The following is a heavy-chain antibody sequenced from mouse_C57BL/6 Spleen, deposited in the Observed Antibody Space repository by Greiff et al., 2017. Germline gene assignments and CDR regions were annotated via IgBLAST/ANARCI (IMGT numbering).Heavy chain of an antibody. CDR2: IDPSDSYT. J-gene: IGHJ2*01. CDR1: GYTFTSYW. D-gene: IGHD1-1*01. V-gene: IGHV1-69*01. CDR3: ARRAVVATDYFDY. Sequence: QVQLQQPGAELVMPGASVKLSCKASGYTFTSYWMHWVKQRPGQGLEWIGEIDPSDSYTNYNQKFKGKSTLTVDNSSSTAYMQLSSLTSEDSAVYYCARRAVVATDYFDYWGQGTTLTVSS.